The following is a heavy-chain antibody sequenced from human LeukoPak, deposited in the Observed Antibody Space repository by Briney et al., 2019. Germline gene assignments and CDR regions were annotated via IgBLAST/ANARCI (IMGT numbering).Heavy chain of an antibody. J-gene: IGHJ4*02. CDR3: AKDPYSYGSYFDY. Sequence: PGGSLRLSCAASGFTFSGCGMHWVRQAPGKGLEWVAFIWYDGRDKYYADSVEGQFTISRDNSKNTLYLQMNSLRAEDTAVYYCAKDPYSYGSYFDYWGQGTLVTVSS. V-gene: IGHV3-30*02. CDR1: GFTFSGCG. D-gene: IGHD5-18*01. CDR2: IWYDGRDK.